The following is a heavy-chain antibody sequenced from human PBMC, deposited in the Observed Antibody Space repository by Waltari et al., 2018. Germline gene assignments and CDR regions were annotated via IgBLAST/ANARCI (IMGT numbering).Heavy chain of an antibody. D-gene: IGHD1-26*01. CDR2: INPKNGDT. V-gene: IGHV1-2*02. CDR1: GYSFTDYH. J-gene: IGHJ4*02. CDR3: ARDPGPIVGAPDY. Sequence: QVQLVQSGTEVKKPGASVKVSCQASGYSFTDYHLHWVSQTPGQGLEWLGWINPKNGDTGYAQNFLGRVTMTRDTSINTVYMDLSGLRSDDTAVFYCARDPGPIVGAPDYWGQGTLVTVSS.